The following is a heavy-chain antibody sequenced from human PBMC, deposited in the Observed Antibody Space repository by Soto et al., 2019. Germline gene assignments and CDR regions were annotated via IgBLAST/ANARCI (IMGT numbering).Heavy chain of an antibody. CDR3: ASYPLYGDYRYYFDY. CDR1: GYTFTSYA. Sequence: SSVKVSYKASGYTFTSYAMHWVRQAPGQRLEWMGWINAGNGNTKYSQKFQGRVTITRDTSASTAYMELSSLRSEDTAVYYCASYPLYGDYRYYFDYWGQGTLVTVSS. D-gene: IGHD4-17*01. V-gene: IGHV1-3*01. CDR2: INAGNGNT. J-gene: IGHJ4*02.